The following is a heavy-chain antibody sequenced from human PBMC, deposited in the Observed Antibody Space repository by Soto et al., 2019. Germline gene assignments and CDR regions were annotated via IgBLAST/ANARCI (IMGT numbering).Heavy chain of an antibody. CDR1: GFTFSSYG. V-gene: IGHV3-33*01. Sequence: GGSLRLSCAASGFTFSSYGMHWVRQAPGKGLEWVAVIWYDGSNKYYADSVKGRFTISRDNSKNTLYLQMNSLRAEDTAVHYCARDWAGRDNYYYYGMDVWGQGTTVTVSS. D-gene: IGHD6-19*01. J-gene: IGHJ6*02. CDR3: ARDWAGRDNYYYYGMDV. CDR2: IWYDGSNK.